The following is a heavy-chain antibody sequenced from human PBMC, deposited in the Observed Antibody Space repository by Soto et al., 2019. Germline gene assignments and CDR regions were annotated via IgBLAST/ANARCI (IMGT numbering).Heavy chain of an antibody. CDR2: MNPNSGNT. D-gene: IGHD6-13*01. J-gene: IGHJ5*02. V-gene: IGHV1-8*01. CDR3: GGGLLEAAPNWFDP. CDR1: GYTFTSYD. Sequence: ASVKVSCKASGYTFTSYDINWVRQATGQGLEWMGWMNPNSGNTGYAQKFQGRVTMTRNTPISTAYMELSSLRSEDTAVYYCGGGLLEAAPNWFDPWGQGTLVPVSS.